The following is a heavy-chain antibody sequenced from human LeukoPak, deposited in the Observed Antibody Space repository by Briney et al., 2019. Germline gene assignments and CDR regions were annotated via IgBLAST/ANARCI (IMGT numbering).Heavy chain of an antibody. CDR1: GGSISSSSYY. CDR3: ARGAAAEGAFDI. J-gene: IGHJ3*02. D-gene: IGHD6-13*01. CDR2: IYYSGST. Sequence: PSETLSLTCTVSGGSISSSSYYWGWIRQPPGKGLEWIGSIYYSGSTYYNPSLKSRVTISVDTSKNQFSLKLSSVTAADTAVYYCARGAAAEGAFDIWGQGTMVTVSS. V-gene: IGHV4-39*07.